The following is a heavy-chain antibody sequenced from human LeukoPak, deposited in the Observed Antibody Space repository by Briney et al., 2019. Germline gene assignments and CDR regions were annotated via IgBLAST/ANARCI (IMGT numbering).Heavy chain of an antibody. CDR2: ISWNSGSI. V-gene: IGHV3-9*01. Sequence: GGSLRLSCEASGLDFSRHAMTWVRQAPGKGLEWVSGISWNSGSIGYADSVKGRFTISRDNAKNSLYLQMNSLRAEDTALYYCAKDITSIIVVIDIWGQGTMVTVSS. D-gene: IGHD3-22*01. CDR1: GLDFSRHA. CDR3: AKDITSIIVVIDI. J-gene: IGHJ3*02.